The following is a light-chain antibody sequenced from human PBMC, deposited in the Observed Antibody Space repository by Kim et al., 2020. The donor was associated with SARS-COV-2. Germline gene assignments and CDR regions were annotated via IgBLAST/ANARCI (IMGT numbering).Light chain of an antibody. J-gene: IGLJ2*01. CDR1: SANIGAYYD. V-gene: IGLV1-40*01. CDR3: QSYDRSLSVVV. CDR2: GNN. Sequence: QSVLTQPPSVSGSPGQRVTISCTGSSANIGAYYDVPWYQQLPGTAPKLLIFGNNNRPSGVPDRFSGSKSGTSASLTITGLQAEDEADYYCQSYDRSLSVVVFGGGTQLTVL.